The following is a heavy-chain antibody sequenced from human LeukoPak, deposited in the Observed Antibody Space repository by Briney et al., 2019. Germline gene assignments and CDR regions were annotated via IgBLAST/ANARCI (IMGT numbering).Heavy chain of an antibody. D-gene: IGHD6-13*01. CDR2: IWYDGSNK. J-gene: IGHJ4*02. Sequence: GRSLRLSCAASGFTFSSYGMHWVRQAPGKGLEWVAVIWYDGSNKYYADSVKGRFTISRDNSKNTLYLQMNSLRAEDTAVYYCASDSSSRQLFFDYWGQGTLVTVSS. CDR1: GFTFSSYG. V-gene: IGHV3-33*01. CDR3: ASDSSSRQLFFDY.